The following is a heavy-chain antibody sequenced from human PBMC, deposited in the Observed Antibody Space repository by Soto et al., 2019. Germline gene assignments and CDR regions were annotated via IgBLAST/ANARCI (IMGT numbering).Heavy chain of an antibody. J-gene: IGHJ4*02. Sequence: QVQLQESGPGLVKPSGTLSLTCAVSGGSISSSNWWSWVRQPPGKGLEWIGEIYHSGSTNYNPSLKSRVTIALDKSKNQFSLKLSSVTAAVTSVYYCARGYRGYDYRGASFDYWGQGTLVPVSS. V-gene: IGHV4-4*02. D-gene: IGHD5-12*01. CDR3: ARGYRGYDYRGASFDY. CDR1: GGSISSSNW. CDR2: IYHSGST.